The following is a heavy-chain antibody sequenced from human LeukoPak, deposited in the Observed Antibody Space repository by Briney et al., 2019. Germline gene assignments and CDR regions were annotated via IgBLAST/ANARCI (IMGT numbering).Heavy chain of an antibody. CDR3: ARGGDDYGNLDI. D-gene: IGHD4-17*01. CDR2: TYYSGTS. V-gene: IGHV4-31*03. CDR1: GGSTTSSGYSY. J-gene: IGHJ3*02. Sequence: PSQTLSLTCTVSGGSTTSSGYSYWTWIRQHPGKGLEWIGFTYYSGTSHYHTSLKSRVTISVDTSKNQFSLRLNSVTAADTAVYYCARGGDDYGNLDIWGQGTMVTVSS.